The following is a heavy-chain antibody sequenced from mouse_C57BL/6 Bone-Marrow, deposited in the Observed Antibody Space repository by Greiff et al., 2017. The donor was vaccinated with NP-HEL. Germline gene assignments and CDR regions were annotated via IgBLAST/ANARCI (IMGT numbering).Heavy chain of an antibody. J-gene: IGHJ2*01. Sequence: EVQLVESGPGLVKPSQSLSLTCSVTGYSITSGYYWNWIRQFPGNKLEWMGYISYDGSNNYNPSLKNRISITRDTSKNQFFLKLNSVTTEDTATYYCARSSIYYDYVDYWGQGTTLTVSS. CDR2: ISYDGSN. CDR3: ARSSIYYDYVDY. V-gene: IGHV3-6*01. CDR1: GYSITSGYY. D-gene: IGHD2-4*01.